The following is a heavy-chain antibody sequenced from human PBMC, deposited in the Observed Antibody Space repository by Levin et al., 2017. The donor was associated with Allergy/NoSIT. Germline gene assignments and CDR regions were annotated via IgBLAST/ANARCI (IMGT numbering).Heavy chain of an antibody. CDR3: ARGTRTGTKRIDY. Sequence: PSETLSLTCTVSDDSIGSSPYFWGWIRQPPGKGLEWIGSISDSGSTYYSLSLKSRVTISKDTSKNQLSLRLTSVTAADTALYYCARGTRTGTKRIDYWGQGTLVTVSS. J-gene: IGHJ4*02. CDR2: ISDSGST. D-gene: IGHD1-1*01. V-gene: IGHV4-39*07. CDR1: DDSIGSSPYF.